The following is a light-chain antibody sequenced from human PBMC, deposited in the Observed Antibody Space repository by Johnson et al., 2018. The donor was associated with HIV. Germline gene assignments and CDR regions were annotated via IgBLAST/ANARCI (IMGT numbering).Light chain of an antibody. CDR3: GAWDSSLRVYF. CDR2: ESN. Sequence: QPVLTQPPSVSAALGQKVTVSCAGSSSNIGKNYVSWYQQLPGTAPKVLIYESNKRPSGIPDRFSGSKSDTSATLGITGLQTGDEADFYCGAWDSSLRVYFFGTGTKVTVL. J-gene: IGLJ1*01. V-gene: IGLV1-51*02. CDR1: SSNIGKNY.